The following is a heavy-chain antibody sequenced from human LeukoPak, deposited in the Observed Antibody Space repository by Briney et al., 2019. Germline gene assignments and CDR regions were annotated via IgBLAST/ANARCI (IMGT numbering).Heavy chain of an antibody. CDR1: GFVLSDYG. CDR2: VRNDGSNE. Sequence: GGSLRLSCAASGFVLSDYGMHWVRQAPGKGLEWVAFVRNDGSNEYYVGSVKGRFTISRDKSKNTLYLQMNSLRAEDTAVYSCAKESDSGSHSEGPKNWGLGTLVTVSS. CDR3: AKESDSGSHSEGPKN. V-gene: IGHV3-30*02. D-gene: IGHD5-12*01. J-gene: IGHJ4*02.